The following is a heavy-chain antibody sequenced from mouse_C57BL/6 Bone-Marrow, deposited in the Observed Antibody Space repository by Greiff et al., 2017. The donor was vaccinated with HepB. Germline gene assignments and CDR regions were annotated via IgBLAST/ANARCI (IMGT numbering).Heavy chain of an antibody. D-gene: IGHD1-1*01. CDR3: ALTTVVARYWYFDV. V-gene: IGHV1-81*01. CDR1: GYTFTSYG. Sequence: VQLQESGAELARPGASVKLSCKASGYTFTSYGISWVKQRTGQGLEWIGEIYPRSGNTYYNEKFKGKATLTADKSSSTAYMELRSLTSEDSAVYFSALTTVVARYWYFDVWGTGTTVTVSS. CDR2: IYPRSGNT. J-gene: IGHJ1*03.